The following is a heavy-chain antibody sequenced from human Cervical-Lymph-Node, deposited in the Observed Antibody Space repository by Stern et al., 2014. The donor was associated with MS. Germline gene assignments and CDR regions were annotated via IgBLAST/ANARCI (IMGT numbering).Heavy chain of an antibody. D-gene: IGHD5-24*01. J-gene: IGHJ4*02. Sequence: QLQLQESGPGLVKPSQTLSLTCTVSGGSISSGSYYWSWIRQPAGKGLEWIGRIYTSGSTNYNPSLTSRVTISVDTSKNPISLKLSSVTAADTAVYYCARDHGAYGYNNYWGQGTLVTVSS. CDR2: IYTSGST. CDR1: GGSISSGSYY. V-gene: IGHV4-61*02. CDR3: ARDHGAYGYNNY.